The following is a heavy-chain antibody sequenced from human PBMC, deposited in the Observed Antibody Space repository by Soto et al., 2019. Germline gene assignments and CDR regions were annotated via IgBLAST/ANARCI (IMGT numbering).Heavy chain of an antibody. CDR1: GGSISSGGYS. CDR2: INHSGST. J-gene: IGHJ6*02. CDR3: ARSSGYSYGPYYYYGMDV. V-gene: IGHV4-30-2*01. Sequence: PSETLSLTCAVSGGSISSGGYSWSWIRQPPGKGLEWIGYINHSGSTYYNPSLKSRVTISVDRSKNQFSLKLSSVTAADTAVYYCARSSGYSYGPYYYYGMDVWGQGTTVTVSS. D-gene: IGHD5-18*01.